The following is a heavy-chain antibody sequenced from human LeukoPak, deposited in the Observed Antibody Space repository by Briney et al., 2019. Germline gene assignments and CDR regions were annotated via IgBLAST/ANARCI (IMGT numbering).Heavy chain of an antibody. J-gene: IGHJ4*02. CDR1: GLTFDDSA. CDR3: AKESGKSDY. Sequence: PGGSLRLSCVASGLTFDDSAMHWVRQAPGKGLEWVSLISGDGGSTFYADSVKGRFSISRDNSKNSLYLQMNSLRPEDTAMYYCAKESGKSDYWGQGTLVAVSS. CDR2: ISGDGGST. V-gene: IGHV3-43*02.